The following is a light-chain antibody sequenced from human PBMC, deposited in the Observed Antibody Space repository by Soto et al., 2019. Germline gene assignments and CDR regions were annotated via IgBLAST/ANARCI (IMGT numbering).Light chain of an antibody. J-gene: IGLJ1*01. Sequence: QSVLTQPASVSGSPGLSITISCTGTSSDVGGYNYVSWYQQHPGKAPKLMIYDVSNRPSGVSNRFSGSKSGNTASLTISGLQAEDEADYYCSSYTSSSLHVFGTGTKVTV. CDR1: SSDVGGYNY. CDR3: SSYTSSSLHV. CDR2: DVS. V-gene: IGLV2-14*03.